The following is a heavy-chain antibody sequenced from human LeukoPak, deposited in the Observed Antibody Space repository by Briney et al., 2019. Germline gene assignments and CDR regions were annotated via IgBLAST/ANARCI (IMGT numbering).Heavy chain of an antibody. D-gene: IGHD2-15*01. CDR3: TIAANPGALDI. CDR2: ISGGST. J-gene: IGHJ3*02. CDR1: GFTVSSIE. Sequence: AGSLRLSCAVSGFTVSSIEMSWVRQAPGKGLELDSSISGGSTYYADSRNGRFTISRDNAKNTLYLQMNSLKAEDTAVYYCTIAANPGALDIWGQGTMVTVSS. V-gene: IGHV3-38-3*01.